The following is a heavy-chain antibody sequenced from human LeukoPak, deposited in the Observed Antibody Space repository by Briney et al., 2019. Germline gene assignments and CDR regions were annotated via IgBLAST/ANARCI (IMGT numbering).Heavy chain of an antibody. CDR1: GGTFSSYA. Sequence: SVKVSCKASGGTFSSYAIRWVRQAPRQGLEWIRGILPIFVTANYAQKFQGRVTITADESTSTAYMELSSLRSEDTAVYYCARGRHGGPYYWGQGTLVTVSS. CDR3: ARGRHGGPYY. CDR2: ILPIFVTA. V-gene: IGHV1-69*01. J-gene: IGHJ4*02. D-gene: IGHD4-23*01.